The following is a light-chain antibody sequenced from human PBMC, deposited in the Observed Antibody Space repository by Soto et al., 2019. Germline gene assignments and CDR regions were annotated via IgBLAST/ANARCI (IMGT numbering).Light chain of an antibody. CDR1: SSNIGNNY. J-gene: IGLJ2*01. V-gene: IGLV1-51*01. Sequence: QSVLTQPPSVSAAPGQKVTTSCSGSSSNIGNNYVSWYQQLPGTAPKLLIYDNDVRPSGIPDRFSGSKSGTSATLDITGLQTGDEADYYCGTWDSSLSAVFGGGTKLTVL. CDR3: GTWDSSLSAV. CDR2: DND.